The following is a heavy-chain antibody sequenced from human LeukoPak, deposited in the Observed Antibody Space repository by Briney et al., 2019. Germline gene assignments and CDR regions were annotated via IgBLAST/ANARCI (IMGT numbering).Heavy chain of an antibody. V-gene: IGHV4-39*01. D-gene: IGHD3-3*01. CDR3: ARHGPILNYDFWSGYYGGAFDI. CDR2: IYYSGST. Sequence: SETLSLTCTVSGGSISSSSYYWGWIRQPPGKGLEWIGSIYYSGSTYYNPSLKSRVTISVDTSKNQFSLKLSSVTAADTAVYYCARHGPILNYDFWSGYYGGAFDIWGQGTMVTVSS. J-gene: IGHJ3*02. CDR1: GGSISSSSYY.